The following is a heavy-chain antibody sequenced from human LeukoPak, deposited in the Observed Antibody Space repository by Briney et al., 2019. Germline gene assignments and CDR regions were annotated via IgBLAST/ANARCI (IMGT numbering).Heavy chain of an antibody. D-gene: IGHD3-10*01. Sequence: GGSLRLSGAASGFTFSSYAMHWVRQAPGKGLEYVSAISSNGGSTYYANSVKGRFTISRDNSKNTLYLQVGSLRAEDMAVYYCARGFPSPDKRPCWGQGTLVTVSS. CDR2: ISSNGGST. V-gene: IGHV3-64*01. J-gene: IGHJ4*02. CDR1: GFTFSSYA. CDR3: ARGFPSPDKRPC.